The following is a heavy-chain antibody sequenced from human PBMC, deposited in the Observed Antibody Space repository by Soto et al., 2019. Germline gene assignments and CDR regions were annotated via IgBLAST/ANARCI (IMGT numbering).Heavy chain of an antibody. Sequence: QITLKESGPTLVKPTQTLTLTCTFSGFSLGSATLGVGWIRQPPGKALEWLALIFWDEDERYSPSLKSRLTITKDTSRNQVVLTLTNMDPVDTATYFCARPPGRGSLGYFDYWGRGTLVTVSS. CDR3: ARPPGRGSLGYFDY. D-gene: IGHD1-26*01. CDR2: IFWDEDE. CDR1: GFSLGSATLG. J-gene: IGHJ4*02. V-gene: IGHV2-5*02.